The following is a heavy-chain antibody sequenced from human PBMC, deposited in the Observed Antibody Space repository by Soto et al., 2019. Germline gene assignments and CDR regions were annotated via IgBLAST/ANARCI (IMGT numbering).Heavy chain of an antibody. CDR1: GFTFSIHW. CDR2: IKSDGSGT. Sequence: EVQLVESGGGLVQPGGSLRLSCAASGFTFSIHWMHWVRQAPGKGLVWVSRIKSDGSGTVYADSVKGRFTISRDNAKNARYLQMNSLRAEDTAVYDCSRKWTRTGWDLDYWGQGTLVTVSS. CDR3: SRKWTRTGWDLDY. D-gene: IGHD1-26*01. V-gene: IGHV3-74*03. J-gene: IGHJ4*02.